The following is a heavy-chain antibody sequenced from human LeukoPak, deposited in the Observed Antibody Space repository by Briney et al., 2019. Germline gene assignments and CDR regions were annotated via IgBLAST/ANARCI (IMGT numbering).Heavy chain of an antibody. Sequence: SETLSLTCTVSDGSISSYYWSWIRQPPGKGLEWIGYIYYSGSTNYNPSLKSRVTISVDTSKNQFSLKLSSVTAADTAVYYCARYPAPEDYYYGMDVWGQGTTVTVSS. CDR1: DGSISSYY. CDR2: IYYSGST. V-gene: IGHV4-59*08. CDR3: ARYPAPEDYYYGMDV. D-gene: IGHD2-2*01. J-gene: IGHJ6*02.